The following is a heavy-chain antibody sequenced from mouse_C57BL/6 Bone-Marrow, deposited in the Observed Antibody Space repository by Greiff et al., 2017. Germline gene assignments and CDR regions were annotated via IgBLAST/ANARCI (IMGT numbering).Heavy chain of an antibody. J-gene: IGHJ2*01. CDR2: IDPETGGT. D-gene: IGHD1-1*01. CDR3: TRGGGSSMDY. CDR1: GYTFTDYE. Sequence: QVQLQQSGAELVRPGASVTLSCKASGYTFTDYEMHWVKQTPVHGLEWIGAIDPETGGTAYNQKFKGKAILTADKSSSTAYMELRSLTSEDSAVYCCTRGGGSSMDYWGQGTTLTVSS. V-gene: IGHV1-15*01.